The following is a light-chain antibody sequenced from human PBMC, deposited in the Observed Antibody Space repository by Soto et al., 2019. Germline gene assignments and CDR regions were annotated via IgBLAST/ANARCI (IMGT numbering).Light chain of an antibody. J-gene: IGLJ1*01. Sequence: QSVLTQPPSAPGTPGQIVAISCSGSSSNIGSNTVTWYQQLPGTAPKLLIYSTSQRSSGVPGRFSGSKSGASASLSISGLQSEDEADYYCAAWDDRLDVYVFGTGTKSPS. V-gene: IGLV1-44*01. CDR1: SSNIGSNT. CDR3: AAWDDRLDVYV. CDR2: STS.